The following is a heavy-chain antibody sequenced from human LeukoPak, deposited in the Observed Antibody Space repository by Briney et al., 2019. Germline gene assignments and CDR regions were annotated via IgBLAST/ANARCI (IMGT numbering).Heavy chain of an antibody. D-gene: IGHD6-6*01. CDR2: IYSGGST. CDR1: GFTVSSNY. V-gene: IGHV3-53*01. CDR3: GGSRSFF. J-gene: IGHJ4*02. Sequence: GGSLRLSSAASGFTVSSNYMSWVRQAPGKGLEWVSVIYSGGSTYYADSVKGRFTISRDNSKNTLYLQMSSLRADDTAVYYCGGSRSFFWGQGTLVTVSS.